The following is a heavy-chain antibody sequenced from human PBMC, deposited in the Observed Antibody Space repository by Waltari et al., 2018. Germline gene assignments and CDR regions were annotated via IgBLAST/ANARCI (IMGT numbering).Heavy chain of an antibody. CDR2: IYHSGST. CDR3: ARLAVAGTRDY. CDR1: GYSISSGYY. Sequence: QVQLQESGPGLVKPSESLSLTCAGSGYSISSGYYWGWIRQPPGKGLEWIGSIYHSGSTYYNPSLKSRVTISVDTSKNQFSLKLSSVTAADTAVYYCARLAVAGTRDYWGQGTLVTVSS. V-gene: IGHV4-38-2*01. D-gene: IGHD6-19*01. J-gene: IGHJ4*02.